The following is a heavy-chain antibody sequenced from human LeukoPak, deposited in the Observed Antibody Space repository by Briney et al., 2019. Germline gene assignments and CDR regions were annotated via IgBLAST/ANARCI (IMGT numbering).Heavy chain of an antibody. CDR1: GFTFSSYA. D-gene: IGHD3-9*01. CDR2: ISYDGSNK. CDR3: ARDHLRYFDWLLSGSDY. V-gene: IGHV3-30-3*01. J-gene: IGHJ4*02. Sequence: PGGSLRLSCAASGFTFSSYAMHWVRQAPGKGLEWVAVISYDGSNKYYADSVKGRFTISRDNSKNTLYLQMNSLRAEDTAVYYCARDHLRYFDWLLSGSDYWGQGALVTVSS.